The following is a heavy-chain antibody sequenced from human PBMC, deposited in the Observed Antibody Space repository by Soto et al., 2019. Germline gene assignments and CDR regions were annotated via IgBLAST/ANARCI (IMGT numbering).Heavy chain of an antibody. CDR3: AKHLTPAACDI. J-gene: IGHJ3*02. V-gene: IGHV3-23*01. CDR2: ISGNGGIT. CDR1: GFTFSIYA. D-gene: IGHD7-27*01. Sequence: EVPLLESGGGLVQPGGSLRLSCAASGFTFSIYAMSWVRQAPGKGLEWVSAISGNGGITYYTDSVRGRFTFSRDNSENALYLQMNSLRAEDTAVYDCAKHLTPAACDIWGQGTVVTVSS.